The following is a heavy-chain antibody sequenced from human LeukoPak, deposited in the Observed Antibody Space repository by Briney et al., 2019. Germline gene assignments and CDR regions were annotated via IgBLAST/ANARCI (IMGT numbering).Heavy chain of an antibody. D-gene: IGHD5/OR15-5a*01. CDR3: ASDQVSGVFDY. CDR2: ISPDGSYT. CDR1: GFIFSDFY. V-gene: IGHV3-11*05. Sequence: PGGSLRLSCAGSGFIFSDFYINWIRQSPGKGLEWLAYISPDGSYTTYGDSVKGRFVLSRDNAKNSVSLQMNSLGVEDTAVYFCASDQVSGVFDYWGQGARVTVS. J-gene: IGHJ4*02.